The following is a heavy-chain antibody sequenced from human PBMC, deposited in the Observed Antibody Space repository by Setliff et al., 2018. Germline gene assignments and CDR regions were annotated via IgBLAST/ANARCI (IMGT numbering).Heavy chain of an antibody. D-gene: IGHD4-17*01. Sequence: ASVKVSCKASAYTFSGYYIHWVRQAPGQGLQWMGWINPNFGATNYAPKFQGRVTMTRDTSIRTAYLEMNSLKSDDTAVYYCARDPNGDYVGAFDPWGQGILVTVSS. CDR3: ARDPNGDYVGAFDP. J-gene: IGHJ5*02. CDR2: INPNFGAT. CDR1: AYTFSGYY. V-gene: IGHV1-2*02.